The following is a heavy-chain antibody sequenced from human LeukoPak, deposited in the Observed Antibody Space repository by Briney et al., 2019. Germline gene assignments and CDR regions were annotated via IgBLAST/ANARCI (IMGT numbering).Heavy chain of an antibody. CDR3: ARHSVETPMGKVY. CDR1: GYNFTNHW. J-gene: IGHJ4*02. Sequence: GESLKISCKGSGYNFTNHWIGWVRQMPGKGLEWMGIIYPGDSDTRYSPSFEGQVTMSADKSISTAYLQWSSLKASDTAMYYCARHSVETPMGKVYWGQGTLVTVSS. CDR2: IYPGDSDT. D-gene: IGHD5-18*01. V-gene: IGHV5-51*01.